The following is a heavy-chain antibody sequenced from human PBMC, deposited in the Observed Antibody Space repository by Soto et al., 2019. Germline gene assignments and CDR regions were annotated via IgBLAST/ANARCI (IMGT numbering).Heavy chain of an antibody. CDR1: SGSISSSNW. CDR3: AGGWYLKYYFDY. D-gene: IGHD6-19*01. J-gene: IGHJ4*02. CDR2: IYHSGST. V-gene: IGHV4-4*02. Sequence: SETLSLTCAVSSGSISSSNWWSWVRQPPGKGLEWIGEIYHSGSTNYNPSLKSRVTISVDKSKNQFSLKLSSVTAADTAVYYCAGGWYLKYYFDYWGQGTLVTVSS.